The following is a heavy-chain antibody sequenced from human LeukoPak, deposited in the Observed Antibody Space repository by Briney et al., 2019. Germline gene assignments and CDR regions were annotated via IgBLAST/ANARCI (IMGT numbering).Heavy chain of an antibody. CDR2: IHSGGST. Sequence: KPSGTLSLTCAVSGGSINSYYWTWIRQAAGKEPEWIGRIHSGGSTNYNPSLKSRVTMSVDTSENHFSLKLTSVTAADTAIYYCAREFGGVNRFDPWGQGILVTVSS. V-gene: IGHV4-4*07. J-gene: IGHJ5*02. CDR1: GGSINSYY. D-gene: IGHD3-3*01. CDR3: AREFGGVNRFDP.